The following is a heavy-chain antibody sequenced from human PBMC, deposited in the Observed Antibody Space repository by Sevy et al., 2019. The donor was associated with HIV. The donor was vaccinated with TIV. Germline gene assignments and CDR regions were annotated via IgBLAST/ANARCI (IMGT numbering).Heavy chain of an antibody. CDR3: ARALRYCCGSICYPGAFNV. CDR2: ISSTGTYI. Sequence: GGSLRLSCAASGFTFSTYTMVWVRQAPGKGLEWVSSISSTGTYIYYAGSVKGRFTISRDNADNSLYLQMNSLRVEDTAVYHCARALRYCCGSICYPGAFNVWGQGTVVSVSS. J-gene: IGHJ3*01. D-gene: IGHD2-15*01. CDR1: GFTFSTYT. V-gene: IGHV3-21*03.